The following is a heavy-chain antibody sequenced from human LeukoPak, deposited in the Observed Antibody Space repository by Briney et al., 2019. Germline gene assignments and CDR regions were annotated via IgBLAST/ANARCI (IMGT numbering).Heavy chain of an antibody. CDR3: ARGSYDYVWGSYRSWWFDP. J-gene: IGHJ5*02. V-gene: IGHV4-59*11. Sequence: SETLSLTCTVSGASISSQYWSWIRKTPGKGLEWIAYIHHTETSKYNPSLKSRVTISIDTSMNQFSLKLSSVTAADTAVYYCARGSYDYVWGSYRSWWFDPWGQGTLVTVSS. CDR2: IHHTETS. CDR1: GASISSQY. D-gene: IGHD3-16*02.